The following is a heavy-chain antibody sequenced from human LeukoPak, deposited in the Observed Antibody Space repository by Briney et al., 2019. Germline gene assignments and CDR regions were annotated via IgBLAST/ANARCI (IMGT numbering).Heavy chain of an antibody. Sequence: PSETLSLTCAVYGGSFSGYYWSWIRQPPGKGLEWIGEINHSGSTNYNPSLKSRVTISVDTSKNQFSLKLSSVTAADTAVYYCARRSFLTGAFDYWGQGTLITVSS. CDR3: ARRSFLTGAFDY. D-gene: IGHD3-9*01. J-gene: IGHJ4*02. V-gene: IGHV4-34*01. CDR2: INHSGST. CDR1: GGSFSGYY.